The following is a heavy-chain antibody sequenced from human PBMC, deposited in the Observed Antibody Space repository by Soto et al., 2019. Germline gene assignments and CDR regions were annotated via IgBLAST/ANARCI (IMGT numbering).Heavy chain of an antibody. Sequence: GGSLRLSCAASGFTFSSYGMHWVRQAPGKGLEWVAVIWYDGSNKYYADSVKGRFTISRDNSKNTLYLQMNSLRAEDTAVYYCARDGTTVTSESRGYYYYGMDVWGQGTTVTSP. D-gene: IGHD4-17*01. CDR1: GFTFSSYG. CDR2: IWYDGSNK. J-gene: IGHJ6*02. V-gene: IGHV3-33*01. CDR3: ARDGTTVTSESRGYYYYGMDV.